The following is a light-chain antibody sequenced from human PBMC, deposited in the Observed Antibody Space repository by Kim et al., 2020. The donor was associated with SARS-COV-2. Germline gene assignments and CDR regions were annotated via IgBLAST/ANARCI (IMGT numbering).Light chain of an antibody. Sequence: SYELTQPPSVSVSPGQTASITCSGDKLGDKNVCWYQQKPGQSPVLVIYEDSKRPSGIPERVSGSNSGNTATLTISGTQAMDEADYFCQAWDSSTVVFGGGTHLTVL. CDR1: KLGDKN. V-gene: IGLV3-1*01. CDR2: EDS. J-gene: IGLJ2*01. CDR3: QAWDSSTVV.